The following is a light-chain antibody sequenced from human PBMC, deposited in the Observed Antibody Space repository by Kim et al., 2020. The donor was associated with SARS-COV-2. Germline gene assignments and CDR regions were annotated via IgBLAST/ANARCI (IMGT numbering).Light chain of an antibody. J-gene: IGLJ3*02. Sequence: SYELTQPPSVSVAPGKTARITCGGNNIGGKSVHWYQQKPGQAPVLVIYYDDKRPSGIPERFSGSNSGNTATLTISGVEAGDEADYYCQVWDSTSDEPVFGGGTQLTVL. CDR2: YDD. CDR3: QVWDSTSDEPV. CDR1: NIGGKS. V-gene: IGLV3-21*04.